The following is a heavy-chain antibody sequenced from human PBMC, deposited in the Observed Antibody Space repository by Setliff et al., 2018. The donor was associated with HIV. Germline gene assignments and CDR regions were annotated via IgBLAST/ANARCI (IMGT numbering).Heavy chain of an antibody. Sequence: PSETLSLTCTVSGGSISSGSYYWSWIRQPAGKGLEWIGHIYTSGSTNYNPSLKSRVTISVDTSKNQFSLKLTSVTAADTAVYYCARAGLTLTDWFDPWGQGSLVTVSS. CDR1: GGSISSGSYY. CDR2: IYTSGST. J-gene: IGHJ5*02. V-gene: IGHV4-61*09. CDR3: ARAGLTLTDWFDP.